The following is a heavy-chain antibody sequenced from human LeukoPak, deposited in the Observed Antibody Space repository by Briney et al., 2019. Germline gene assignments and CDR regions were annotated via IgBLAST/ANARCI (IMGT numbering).Heavy chain of an antibody. CDR3: ARVGGCSGGSCPRPYDY. CDR2: ISSSSSYI. J-gene: IGHJ4*02. CDR1: GFTFSSYS. D-gene: IGHD2-15*01. Sequence: GGSLRLSCAASGFTFSSYSMNWVRQAPGKGLEWVSSISSSSSYIYYADSVKGRFTISRDNAKNSLYLQMNSLRAEDTAVYYCARVGGCSGGSCPRPYDYWGQGTLVTVSS. V-gene: IGHV3-21*01.